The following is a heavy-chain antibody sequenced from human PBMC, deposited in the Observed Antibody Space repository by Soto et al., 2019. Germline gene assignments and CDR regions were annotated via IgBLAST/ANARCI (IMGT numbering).Heavy chain of an antibody. D-gene: IGHD2-15*01. J-gene: IGHJ6*03. CDR3: ARLASDCSGGSCYSEGASQTYYYYYYYMDV. Sequence: SETLSLTCTVSGGSISSYYWSWIRQPPGKGLEWIGYIYYSGSTNYNPSLKSRVTISVDTSKNQFSLKLSSMTAADTAVYYCARLASDCSGGSCYSEGASQTYYYYYYYMDVWGKGTTVTVSS. CDR2: IYYSGST. V-gene: IGHV4-59*08. CDR1: GGSISSYY.